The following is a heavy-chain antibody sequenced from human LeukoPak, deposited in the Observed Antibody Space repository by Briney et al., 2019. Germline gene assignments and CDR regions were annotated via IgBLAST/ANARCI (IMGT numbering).Heavy chain of an antibody. CDR3: ARGNMWFDP. D-gene: IGHD2/OR15-2a*01. CDR1: GFTFSEFW. Sequence: PGGSLRLSCAASGFTFSEFWMTWVRQAPGKGLEWLADINQDGNEKYYVDSVKGRFTISRDNAKNSLYLQMNSLRAEDTAVYYCARGNMWFDPWGQGTLVTVSS. CDR2: INQDGNEK. V-gene: IGHV3-7*01. J-gene: IGHJ5*02.